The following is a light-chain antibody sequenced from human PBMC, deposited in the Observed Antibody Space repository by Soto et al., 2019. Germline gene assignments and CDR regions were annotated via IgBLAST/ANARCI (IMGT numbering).Light chain of an antibody. J-gene: IGLJ2*01. Sequence: QSVLTQPPSVSAAPGQKVTISCSGSNSNIGNNYVSWYQHLPGTAPKLLIYDNNKRPSGIPDRFSGSKSGTSTTLDITGLQTGDEADYYCGTWDSSLSVGIFGGGTKVTVL. CDR2: DNN. CDR3: GTWDSSLSVGI. V-gene: IGLV1-51*01. CDR1: NSNIGNNY.